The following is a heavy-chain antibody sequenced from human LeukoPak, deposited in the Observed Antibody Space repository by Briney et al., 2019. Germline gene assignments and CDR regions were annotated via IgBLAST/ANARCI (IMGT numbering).Heavy chain of an antibody. V-gene: IGHV4-34*01. J-gene: IGHJ4*02. CDR3: ARGGPYVDFDY. CDR2: INHSGST. Sequence: SETLSLTCAVYSGSFSGYYWSWIRQPPGKGLEWIGEINHSGSTNYNPSLKSRVTISVDTSKNQFSLKLSSVTAADTAVYYCARGGPYVDFDYWGQGTLVTVSS. D-gene: IGHD2-21*01. CDR1: SGSFSGYY.